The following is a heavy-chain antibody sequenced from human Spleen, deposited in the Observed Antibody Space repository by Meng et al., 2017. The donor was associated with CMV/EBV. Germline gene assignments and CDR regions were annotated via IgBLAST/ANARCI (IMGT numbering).Heavy chain of an antibody. J-gene: IGHJ6*02. Sequence: GSLRLSCTVSGYSISSGYYWGWIRQPPGKGLEWIGNIYHSGSTYYNPSLKNRVTISVDTSKKQISLKLTSVTAADTAVYYCARRDTDAYYYGMDVWGQGTTVTVSS. V-gene: IGHV4-38-2*02. CDR2: IYHSGST. CDR1: GYSISSGYY. CDR3: ARRDTDAYYYGMDV.